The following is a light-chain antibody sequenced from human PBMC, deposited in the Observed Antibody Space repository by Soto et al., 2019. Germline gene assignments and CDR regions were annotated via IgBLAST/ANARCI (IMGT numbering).Light chain of an antibody. CDR3: AAWDNRPSVL. Sequence: QSVLTQPPSASGTPGQRVTISCSGSSSNIGSYYVYWYQQLPGTAPKLLIYRNNQRPSGVPDRFSGSKSGTSASLAISGLRSEDEADSSCAAWDNRPSVLFGGGTKLTVL. CDR1: SSNIGSYY. J-gene: IGLJ2*01. V-gene: IGLV1-47*01. CDR2: RNN.